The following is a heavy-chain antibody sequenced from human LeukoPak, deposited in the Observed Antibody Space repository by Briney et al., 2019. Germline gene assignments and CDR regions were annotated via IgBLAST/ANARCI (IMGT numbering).Heavy chain of an antibody. D-gene: IGHD4-17*01. CDR2: INDRGHT. V-gene: IGHV4-34*01. Sequence: PSETLSLTCAVYGVSFSGYHWNWIRQFPGKGLEWIGEINDRGHTNYNPSLESRVTISVGTSKKQFSLKLNSVTAADTAVYCCARDPTTEPNIAYYFDFWGQGTLVTVSS. CDR1: GVSFSGYH. CDR3: ARDPTTEPNIAYYFDF. J-gene: IGHJ4*02.